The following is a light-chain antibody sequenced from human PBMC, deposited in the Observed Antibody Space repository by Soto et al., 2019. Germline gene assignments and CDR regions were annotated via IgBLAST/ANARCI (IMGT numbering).Light chain of an antibody. V-gene: IGLV2-11*01. CDR3: CSYGSNYTLL. CDR1: SSDVGGYNY. CDR2: DVS. Sequence: QSVLTQPRSVSGSPGQSVTISCTGTSSDVGGYNYVSWYQQHPGKAPKLMIYDVSKRPSGGPDRFSGSKSGNTASLTISGLQAEDEADYYCCSYGSNYTLLFGGGTKVTVL. J-gene: IGLJ2*01.